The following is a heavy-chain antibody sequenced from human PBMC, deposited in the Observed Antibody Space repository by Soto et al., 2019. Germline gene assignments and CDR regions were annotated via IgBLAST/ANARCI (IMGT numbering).Heavy chain of an antibody. CDR2: IYSGGST. V-gene: IGHV3-53*01. CDR3: AYSSSSPDAFDI. D-gene: IGHD6-6*01. Sequence: SLRLSCAASGFTVSSNYMSWVRQAPGKGLEWVSVIYSGGSTYYADSVKGRFTISRDNSKNTLYLQMNSLRAEDTAVYYCAYSSSSPDAFDIWGQGTMVTVSS. CDR1: GFTVSSNY. J-gene: IGHJ3*02.